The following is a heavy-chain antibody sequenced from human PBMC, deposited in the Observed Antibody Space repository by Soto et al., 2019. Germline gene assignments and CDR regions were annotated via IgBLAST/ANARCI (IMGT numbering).Heavy chain of an antibody. J-gene: IGHJ6*03. D-gene: IGHD4-17*01. CDR1: GFTCSSYC. CDR3: ASDQGDYGDYEGVIYYSSYLDV. V-gene: IGHV3-33*01. Sequence: QVQLVESGGGVVQPGRSLRLSCAASGFTCSSYCMHWVRQAPGKGMEWVAVIWYAGRNKYYADSVKARFPISRDNSMNTLFLQVESMAAEETAVYYCASDQGDYGDYEGVIYYSSYLDVLGKGPTVTVS. CDR2: IWYAGRNK.